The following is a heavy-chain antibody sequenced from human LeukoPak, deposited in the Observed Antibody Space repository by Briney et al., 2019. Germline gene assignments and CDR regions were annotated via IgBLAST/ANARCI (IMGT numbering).Heavy chain of an antibody. CDR2: IFSRSESI. CDR3: ARDFFHSSDSRPFDY. Sequence: GGSLRLSCAASGFTFGAYTINRVRQAPGKGLEWVSCIFSRSESILYADSVKGRFTISRDNAKNSLYLQMDSLRVEDTAVYYCARDFFHSSDSRPFDYWGQGTLVTVSS. V-gene: IGHV3-21*01. D-gene: IGHD3-22*01. J-gene: IGHJ4*02. CDR1: GFTFGAYT.